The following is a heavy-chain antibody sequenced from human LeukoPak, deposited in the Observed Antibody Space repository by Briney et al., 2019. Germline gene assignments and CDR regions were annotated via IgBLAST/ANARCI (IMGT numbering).Heavy chain of an antibody. CDR3: ARAPPSRYCSSTSCFSYHFDY. CDR1: GGTFSSYA. V-gene: IGHV1-69*13. J-gene: IGHJ4*02. D-gene: IGHD2-2*01. CDR2: IIPIFGTA. Sequence: RASVKVSCKASGGTFSSYAISWVRQAPGQGLEWMGGIIPIFGTANYAQKFQGRVTITADESTSTAYMELSSLRSEDTAVYYCARAPPSRYCSSTSCFSYHFDYWGQGTLATVSS.